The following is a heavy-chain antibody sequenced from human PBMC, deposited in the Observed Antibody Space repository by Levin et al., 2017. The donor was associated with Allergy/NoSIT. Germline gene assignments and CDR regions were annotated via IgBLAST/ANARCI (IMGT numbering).Heavy chain of an antibody. D-gene: IGHD3-22*01. Sequence: GGSLRLSCAASGFTFSSYWMSWVRQAPGKGLEWVANIKQDGSEKYYVDSVKGRFTISRDNAKNSLYLQMNSLRAEDTAVYYCARDYYDSRGHYVVANWGQGTLVTVSS. V-gene: IGHV3-7*01. CDR3: ARDYYDSRGHYVVAN. CDR2: IKQDGSEK. J-gene: IGHJ4*02. CDR1: GFTFSSYW.